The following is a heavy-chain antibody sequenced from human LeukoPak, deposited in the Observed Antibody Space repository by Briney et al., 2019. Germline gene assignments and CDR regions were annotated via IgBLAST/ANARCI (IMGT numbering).Heavy chain of an antibody. CDR2: IRSKAYGGTT. D-gene: IGHD1-26*01. V-gene: IGHV3-49*04. Sequence: GGSLRLSCTASGFTFGDYAMSWVRQAPGKGLEWVGFIRSKAYGGTTEYAASVKGRFTNSRDDSKSIAYLQMNSLKTEDTAVYYCTRGGGELPWGQGTLVTVSS. CDR1: GFTFGDYA. J-gene: IGHJ4*02. CDR3: TRGGGELP.